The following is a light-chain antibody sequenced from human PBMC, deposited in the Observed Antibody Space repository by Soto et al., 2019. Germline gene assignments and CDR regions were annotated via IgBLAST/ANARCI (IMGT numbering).Light chain of an antibody. CDR2: HAS. CDR3: QQYNNWPPEYT. CDR1: QSISTN. V-gene: IGKV3-15*01. J-gene: IGKJ2*01. Sequence: EIVMTQSPATLSVSPGERATLSCRASQSISTNLAWYHHKPGQPPRLLIYHASTRATGIPARFSGSGSGTEFTLTSSSLQSEDCAVYYCQQYNNWPPEYTFGQGTKLEI.